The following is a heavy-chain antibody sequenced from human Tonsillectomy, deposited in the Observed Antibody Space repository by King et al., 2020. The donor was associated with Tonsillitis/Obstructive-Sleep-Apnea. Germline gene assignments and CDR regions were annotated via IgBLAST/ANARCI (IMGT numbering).Heavy chain of an antibody. V-gene: IGHV3-30*18. CDR2: ISYDGSNK. CDR3: AKLAALGYCSSTSCYAFDY. CDR1: GFTFSSYG. D-gene: IGHD2-2*01. J-gene: IGHJ4*02. Sequence: VQLVESGGGVVQPGRSLRLSCAASGFTFSSYGMHWVRQAPGKGLEWVAVISYDGSNKYYADSVKGRFTISRDNSKNTLYLKMNSLRAEDTAVYYCAKLAALGYCSSTSCYAFDYWGQGTLVTVSS.